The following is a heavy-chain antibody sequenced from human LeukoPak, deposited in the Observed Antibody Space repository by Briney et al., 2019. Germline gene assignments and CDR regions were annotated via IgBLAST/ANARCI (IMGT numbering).Heavy chain of an antibody. CDR2: IIPILGIA. J-gene: IGHJ6*02. D-gene: IGHD5-18*01. Sequence: GASVKVSCKASGGTFSGYAISWVRQAPGQGLEWMGRIIPILGIANYAQKFQGRVTITADKSTSTAYMELSSLRSEDTAVYYCARDQWIQLWSRAYGMDVWGQGTTVTVSS. CDR3: ARDQWIQLWSRAYGMDV. V-gene: IGHV1-69*04. CDR1: GGTFSGYA.